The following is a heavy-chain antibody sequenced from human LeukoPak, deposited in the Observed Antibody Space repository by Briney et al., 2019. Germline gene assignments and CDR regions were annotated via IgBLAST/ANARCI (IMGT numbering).Heavy chain of an antibody. CDR2: IYYSGST. V-gene: IGHV4-39*01. D-gene: IGHD3-22*01. CDR1: GGSISSSSYY. J-gene: IGHJ3*02. Sequence: PSEALSLTCTVSGGSISSSSYYWGWIRQPPGQGLEWIGSIYYSGSTYYNPSLKSRVTISVDTSKNQFSLKLSSVTAADTAVYYCARLMNYDSSGYPHDAFDIWGQGTMVTVSS. CDR3: ARLMNYDSSGYPHDAFDI.